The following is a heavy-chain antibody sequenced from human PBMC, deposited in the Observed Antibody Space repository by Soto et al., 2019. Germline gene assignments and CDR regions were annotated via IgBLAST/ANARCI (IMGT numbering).Heavy chain of an antibody. CDR3: ARSEATVLDY. J-gene: IGHJ4*02. V-gene: IGHV4-30-2*01. CDR1: GGSISSGGYS. Sequence: SETLSLTCAVSGGSISSGGYSWSWIRQPPGKGLEWIGEAHHSGRTNYNPSLKSRVTISVDKSKNHFSLKLTSVTAADTAVYYCARSEATVLDYWGQGTLVTVSS. CDR2: AHHSGRT. D-gene: IGHD4-17*01.